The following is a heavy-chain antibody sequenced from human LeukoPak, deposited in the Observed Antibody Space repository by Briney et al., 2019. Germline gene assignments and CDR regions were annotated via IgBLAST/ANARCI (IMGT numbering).Heavy chain of an antibody. CDR1: GGTFSIYA. CDR2: IIPIFGTA. V-gene: IGHV1-69*13. J-gene: IGHJ4*02. CDR3: ARGSGSYYGGGYFDY. Sequence: ASVKVSFTASGGTFSIYAISWVRQAPGQGLEWMGGIIPIFGTANYAQKFQGRVTITADESTSTAYMELSSLRSEDTAVYYCARGSGSYYGGGYFDYWGQGTLVTVSS. D-gene: IGHD1-26*01.